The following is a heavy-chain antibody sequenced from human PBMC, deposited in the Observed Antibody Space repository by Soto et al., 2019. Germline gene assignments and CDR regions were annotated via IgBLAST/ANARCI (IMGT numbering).Heavy chain of an antibody. J-gene: IGHJ6*03. V-gene: IGHV1-18*01. CDR1: GYTFTSYG. CDR3: ATGGYRGFRYYYMDV. D-gene: IGHD6-13*01. Sequence: GASVKVSCKASGYTFTSYGISWVRQAPGQGLEWMGWISAYNGNTNYAQKLQGRVTMTTDTSTSTAYMELRSLRSDDTAVYYCATGGYRGFRYYYMDVWGKGTTVTVSS. CDR2: ISAYNGNT.